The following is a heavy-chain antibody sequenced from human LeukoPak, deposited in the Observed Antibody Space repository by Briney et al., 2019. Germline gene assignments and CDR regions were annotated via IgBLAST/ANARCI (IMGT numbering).Heavy chain of an antibody. CDR1: GVTFNDYY. CDR2: INIGGTNT. J-gene: IGHJ5*02. Sequence: PGGSLRLSCAASGVTFNDYYMSWIRQAPGKGLEWLSYINIGGTNTHYADSVKGRFTISRDNAKKSLYLEMNNLRAEDTAVYYCATDGAGFDTWGQGVLVTVSS. CDR3: ATDGAGFDT. V-gene: IGHV3-11*01.